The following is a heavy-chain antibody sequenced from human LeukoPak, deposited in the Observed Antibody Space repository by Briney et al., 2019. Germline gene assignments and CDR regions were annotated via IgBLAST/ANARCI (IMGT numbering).Heavy chain of an antibody. Sequence: PGGSLRLSCAASGFPLSSYSINWVRQAPGKGLEWVSYINIDSITVYYADSVKGRFTISRDNAKNSLYLQMNSLRAEDTAVYYCSTAKFGNWGQGTLVTVSS. J-gene: IGHJ4*02. CDR3: STAKFGN. CDR2: INIDSITV. V-gene: IGHV3-48*01. CDR1: GFPLSSYS.